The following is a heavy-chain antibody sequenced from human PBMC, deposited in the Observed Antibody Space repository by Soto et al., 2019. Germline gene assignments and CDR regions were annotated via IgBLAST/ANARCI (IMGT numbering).Heavy chain of an antibody. CDR1: GGSISSYY. V-gene: IGHV4-59*01. CDR2: IYYSGGT. J-gene: IGHJ3*02. CDR3: ARDLSGGLRPDAFDI. D-gene: IGHD5-12*01. Sequence: PSETLSLTWTVSGGSISSYYGNWIRQPPGKGLEWIGYIYYSGGTNYNPSLKSRVTMSLDTSKNQFSMILTSVTAADTAVYYCARDLSGGLRPDAFDIWGQGTMVTVSS.